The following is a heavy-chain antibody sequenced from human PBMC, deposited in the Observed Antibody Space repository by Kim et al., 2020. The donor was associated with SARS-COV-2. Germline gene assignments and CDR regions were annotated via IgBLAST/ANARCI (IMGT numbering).Heavy chain of an antibody. D-gene: IGHD3-9*01. J-gene: IGHJ5*02. CDR1: GGSISSSSYY. CDR2: IYYSGST. V-gene: IGHV4-39*07. CDR3: ARDPYYDILTGQGGFDP. Sequence: SETLSLTCTVSGGSISSSSYYWGWIRQPPGKGLEWIGSIYYSGSTYYNPSLKSRVTISVDTSKNQFSLKLSSVTAADTAVYYCARDPYYDILTGQGGFDPWGQGTLVTVSS.